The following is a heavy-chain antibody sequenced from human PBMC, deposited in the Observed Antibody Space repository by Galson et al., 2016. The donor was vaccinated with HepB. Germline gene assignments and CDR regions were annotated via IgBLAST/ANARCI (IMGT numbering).Heavy chain of an antibody. V-gene: IGHV5-51*01. CDR2: IYAGDSET. Sequence: QSGAEVKKPGESLKISCKTSGFSFATHWIAWVRQMPGKGLEWMGIIYAGDSETRYSPPFQGQVTSSVDKSTAFAYLQWNSLKASDSSMYYCARQRRNYGMDVWGQGTTVTVSS. D-gene: IGHD1-1*01. J-gene: IGHJ6*02. CDR3: ARQRRNYGMDV. CDR1: GFSFATHW.